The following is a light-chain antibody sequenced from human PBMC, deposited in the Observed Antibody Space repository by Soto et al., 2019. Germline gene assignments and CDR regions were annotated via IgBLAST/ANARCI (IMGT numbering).Light chain of an antibody. CDR1: ISDVGGYNY. Sequence: QSALTQPASVSGSPGQSITISCTGTISDVGGYNYVSWYQQFSVKAPTLIIYEVTNRPSGISNRFSGSKSGETASLTISGLRAEDEADYYCSAYRSGSTVVFGGGTQLTVL. J-gene: IGLJ2*01. V-gene: IGLV2-14*01. CDR3: SAYRSGSTVV. CDR2: EVT.